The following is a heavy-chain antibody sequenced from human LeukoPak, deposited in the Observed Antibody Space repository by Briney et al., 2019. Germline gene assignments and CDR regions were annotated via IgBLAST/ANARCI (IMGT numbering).Heavy chain of an antibody. D-gene: IGHD6-19*01. CDR2: LYSGGAT. V-gene: IGHV3-66*01. Sequence: GGSLRLSCAASGFSVSSSYVSWVRQAPGKGLEWVSVLYSGGATHYADSVKGRFTISRDNSKNTLYLQMNSLRAEDTAVYYCARGIAVASEWSAEYFQHWGQGTLVTVSS. J-gene: IGHJ1*01. CDR3: ARGIAVASEWSAEYFQH. CDR1: GFSVSSSY.